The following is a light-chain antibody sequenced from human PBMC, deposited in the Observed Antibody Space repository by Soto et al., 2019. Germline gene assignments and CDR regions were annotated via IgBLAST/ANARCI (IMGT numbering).Light chain of an antibody. Sequence: EIVLTQSAGTLSLSPGERSTLSFRASQSVSSTYVAWYQQRPGQTPKLLIYEASTRATGIPDRFSGGGSGAEYTLTISSLQSEDFAVYYCQQYDKWPRTFGQGTKVDI. CDR1: QSVSST. J-gene: IGKJ1*01. CDR3: QQYDKWPRT. CDR2: EAS. V-gene: IGKV3-15*01.